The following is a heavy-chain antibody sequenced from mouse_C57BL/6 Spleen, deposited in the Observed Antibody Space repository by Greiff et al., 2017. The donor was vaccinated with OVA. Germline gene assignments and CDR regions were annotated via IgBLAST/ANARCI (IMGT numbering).Heavy chain of an antibody. CDR2: IDPSDSYT. D-gene: IGHD3-2*02. Sequence: QVQLQQPGAELVMPGASVKLSCKASGYTFTSYWMHWVKPRPGQGLEWIGEIDPSDSYTNYNQKFKGKSTLTVDKSSSTAYMQLSSLTSEDSAVYYCARLGTAQATGYAMDYWGQGTSVTVSS. V-gene: IGHV1-69*01. CDR3: ARLGTAQATGYAMDY. J-gene: IGHJ4*01. CDR1: GYTFTSYW.